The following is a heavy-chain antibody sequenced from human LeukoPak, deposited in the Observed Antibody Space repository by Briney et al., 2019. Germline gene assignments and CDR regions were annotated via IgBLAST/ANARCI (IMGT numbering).Heavy chain of an antibody. CDR1: GFTLDDYS. V-gene: IGHV3-43*01. CDR2: ITWDGGST. Sequence: HPGGSVTLSCEASGFTLDDYSMHWLRQPPGKDLQWVSLITWDGGSTFYADSVKGRFTISRDNSRESLSLQMNGLSTDDTGLYYCARERGRVIDYWGQGTLVTVSS. D-gene: IGHD1-26*01. CDR3: ARERGRVIDY. J-gene: IGHJ4*02.